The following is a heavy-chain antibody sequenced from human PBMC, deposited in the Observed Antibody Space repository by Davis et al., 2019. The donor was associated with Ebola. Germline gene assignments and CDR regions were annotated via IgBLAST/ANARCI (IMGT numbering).Heavy chain of an antibody. Sequence: GESLKISCAASGFSFDDYGMSWVRQAPGKGLEWVSSISGSGGTTNYADSVKGRFTISRDNSKNTVFLQMNSLRAEDTAVYYCAKDQNGGWFGELLYYYYGMDVWGQGTTVTVSS. CDR3: AKDQNGGWFGELLYYYYGMDV. CDR2: ISGSGGTT. CDR1: GFSFDDYG. J-gene: IGHJ6*02. V-gene: IGHV3-23*01. D-gene: IGHD3-10*01.